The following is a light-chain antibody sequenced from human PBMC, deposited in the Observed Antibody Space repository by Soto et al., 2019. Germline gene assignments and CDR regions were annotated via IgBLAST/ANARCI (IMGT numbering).Light chain of an antibody. Sequence: DIQMTQSPSTLSASVGDRDIITCRASQSISNWLAWYQQKPGKAPKLLIYRASNLEGGVSSRFSGSGSGTEFALTISSLQSDDFATYYCQQYNDYSRTFGQGTKVE. V-gene: IGKV1-5*03. CDR2: RAS. CDR1: QSISNW. CDR3: QQYNDYSRT. J-gene: IGKJ1*01.